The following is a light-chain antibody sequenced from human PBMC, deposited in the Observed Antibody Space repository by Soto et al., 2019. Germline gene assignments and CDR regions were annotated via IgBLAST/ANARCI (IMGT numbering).Light chain of an antibody. CDR2: SDN. V-gene: IGLV1-44*01. J-gene: IGLJ2*01. CDR3: AAWDGSLHGVV. Sequence: QSVLTQPPSASGTPGQRVTISCSGSSSDIGSNTVNWYQQLPGTAPKLLIYSDNQRPSGVPDRFSGSKSGTSASLAISGLQSEDEAGYYCAAWDGSLHGVVFGGGTQLTVL. CDR1: SSDIGSNT.